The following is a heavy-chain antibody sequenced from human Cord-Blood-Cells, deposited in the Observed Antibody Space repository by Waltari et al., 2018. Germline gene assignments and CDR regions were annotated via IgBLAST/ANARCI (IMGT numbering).Heavy chain of an antibody. CDR2: IYYSGST. J-gene: IGHJ4*02. CDR1: GGSLSSSSSH. Sequence: QLQLQESGPGLVKPSETLSPTCTVPGGSLSSSSSHWGWIRQPPGKGLEWIGSIYYSGSTYYNPSLKSRVTISVDTSKNQFSLKLSSVTAADTAVYYCARRDRYYFDYWGQGTLVTVSS. CDR3: ARRDRYYFDY. V-gene: IGHV4-39*01.